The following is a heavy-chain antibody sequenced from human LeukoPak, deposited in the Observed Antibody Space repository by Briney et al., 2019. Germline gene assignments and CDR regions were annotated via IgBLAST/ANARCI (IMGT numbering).Heavy chain of an antibody. V-gene: IGHV3-53*01. CDR3: ARTTYYYDSSGYFDY. CDR2: IYSGGST. CDR1: GFTVSSNY. D-gene: IGHD3-22*01. Sequence: GGSLRLSCAASGFTVSSNYMSWVRQAPGKGLEWVSVIYSGGSTYYADSVKGRFTISRDNSKNTLYLQMNSLRAEDTAVYYCARTTYYYDSSGYFDYWGQGILVTVSS. J-gene: IGHJ4*02.